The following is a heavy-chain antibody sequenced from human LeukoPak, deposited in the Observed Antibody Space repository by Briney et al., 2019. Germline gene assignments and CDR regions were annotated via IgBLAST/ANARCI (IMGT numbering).Heavy chain of an antibody. CDR3: ARDGVLRYFDYYYYYMDV. Sequence: GGSLRLSCAASGFTFSDYYMSWIRQAPGKGLEWVSYISSSGTTIYNADSVKGRFTISRDNAKNSLFLQMNSLRAEDTAVYYCARDGVLRYFDYYYYYMDVWDKGTTVTISS. CDR1: GFTFSDYY. V-gene: IGHV3-11*01. D-gene: IGHD3-9*01. CDR2: ISSSGTTI. J-gene: IGHJ6*03.